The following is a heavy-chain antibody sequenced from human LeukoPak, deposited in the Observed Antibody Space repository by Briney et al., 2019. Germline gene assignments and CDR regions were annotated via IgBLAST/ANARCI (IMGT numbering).Heavy chain of an antibody. Sequence: PGGSLRLSCAASGFTIHTYAMTWVRQGPGKDLEGISTISGSGGCTYYADSVKGRFHISRDTSKNTLYLQMNSLRAEDTSIYYCAKADGTDYGDYSFDYWGQGTLVTVSS. V-gene: IGHV3-23*01. CDR1: GFTIHTYA. J-gene: IGHJ4*02. D-gene: IGHD4-17*01. CDR3: AKADGTDYGDYSFDY. CDR2: ISGSGGCT.